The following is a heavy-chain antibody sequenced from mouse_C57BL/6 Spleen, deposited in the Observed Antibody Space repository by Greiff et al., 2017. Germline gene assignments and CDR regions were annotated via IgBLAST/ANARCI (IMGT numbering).Heavy chain of an antibody. CDR3: ARGMYYYGSYYDYFDD. V-gene: IGHV1-53*01. CDR2: INPSNGGT. D-gene: IGHD1-1*01. J-gene: IGHJ2*01. Sequence: QVQLQQSGTELVKPGASVKLSCKASGYTFTSYWMHWVKQRPGQGLEWIGNINPSNGGTNYNEKFKSKATLTVDKSSSTAYMQLSSLTSEDSAVYYCARGMYYYGSYYDYFDDWGKGTTLTVSS. CDR1: GYTFTSYW.